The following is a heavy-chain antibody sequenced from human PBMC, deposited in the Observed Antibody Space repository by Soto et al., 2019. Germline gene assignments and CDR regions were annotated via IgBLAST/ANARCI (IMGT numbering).Heavy chain of an antibody. D-gene: IGHD6-13*01. Sequence: SETLSLTCAVYGGSFSAYYWSWIRQPPGKGLEWIGEINHSGSTNYIPVLSSRVTISVDTSKNQFSLKLTSVTAADTAVYYCARGTTYSSSSYGYWGQGTLVTVS. J-gene: IGHJ4*02. CDR1: GGSFSAYY. CDR2: INHSGST. CDR3: ARGTTYSSSSYGY. V-gene: IGHV4-34*01.